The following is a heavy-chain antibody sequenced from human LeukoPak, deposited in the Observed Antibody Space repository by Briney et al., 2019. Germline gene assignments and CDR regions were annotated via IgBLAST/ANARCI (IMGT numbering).Heavy chain of an antibody. J-gene: IGHJ6*03. CDR2: ISSSGSTI. Sequence: PGGSLRLSCAASGFTFSSYSMNWVRQAPGKGLEWVSYISSSGSTIYYADSVKGRFTISRDNAKNSLYLQMNSLRAEDTAVYYCARDRRAGGRNYYYMDVWGKGTTVTVSS. D-gene: IGHD3-10*01. CDR1: GFTFSSYS. CDR3: ARDRRAGGRNYYYMDV. V-gene: IGHV3-48*04.